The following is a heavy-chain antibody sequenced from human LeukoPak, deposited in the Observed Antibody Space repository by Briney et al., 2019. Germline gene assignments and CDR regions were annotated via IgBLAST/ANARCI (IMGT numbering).Heavy chain of an antibody. CDR3: ARHPYYYDSSGYYFSDAFDI. Sequence: PSETLSLTCTVSGGSISSYYWSWIRQPAGKGLEWIGRIYASGSTNYNPSLKSRATMSVDMSKNQFSLKLSSVTAADTAVYYCARHPYYYDSSGYYFSDAFDIWGQGTMVTVSS. D-gene: IGHD3-22*01. V-gene: IGHV4-4*07. CDR2: IYASGST. CDR1: GGSISSYY. J-gene: IGHJ3*02.